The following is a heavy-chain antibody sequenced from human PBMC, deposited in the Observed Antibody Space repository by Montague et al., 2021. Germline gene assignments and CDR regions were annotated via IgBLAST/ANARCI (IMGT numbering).Heavy chain of an antibody. D-gene: IGHD1-26*01. CDR2: LSNGGST. Sequence: SETLSLTCTVFGDSINTYSWSWIRQPAGQGLERIGRLSNGGSTNSNPSLKSRVSMSVDTSKNQSSLKLSSVTAADTAVYFCARGTVGASGYFYYYYMDVWGRGTTVTVSS. CDR3: ARGTVGASGYFYYYYMDV. J-gene: IGHJ6*03. V-gene: IGHV4-4*07. CDR1: GDSINTYS.